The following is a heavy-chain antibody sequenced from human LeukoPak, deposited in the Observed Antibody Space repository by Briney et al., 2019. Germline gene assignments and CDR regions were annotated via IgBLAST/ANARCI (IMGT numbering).Heavy chain of an antibody. J-gene: IGHJ4*02. D-gene: IGHD1-26*01. CDR3: VRDLGGRSGH. Sequence: GGSLRLSCATSGFSFSSHAMTWVRQAPGKGLEWLSAISISGDDTYYADSVKGRSTIFRDNAKNTLYLQMNSLRAEDTAVYYCVRDLGGRSGHWGQGTLVTVSS. CDR2: ISISGDDT. V-gene: IGHV3-21*01. CDR1: GFSFSSHA.